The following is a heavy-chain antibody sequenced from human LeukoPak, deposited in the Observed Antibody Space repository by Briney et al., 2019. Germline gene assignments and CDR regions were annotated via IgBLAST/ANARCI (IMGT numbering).Heavy chain of an antibody. CDR3: ARVGYNSGWYEY. D-gene: IGHD6-19*01. J-gene: IGHJ4*02. V-gene: IGHV3-33*01. CDR2: IWEDGTNI. CDR1: GFTFRIYG. Sequence: PGGSLRLSCEASGFTFRIYGMHWVRQAPGKGLEWVAAIWEDGTNIHYADSVKGRFTISRDNSKNTLYLQMNNLRAEDTALYFCARVGYNSGWYEYWGQGTLVTVSS.